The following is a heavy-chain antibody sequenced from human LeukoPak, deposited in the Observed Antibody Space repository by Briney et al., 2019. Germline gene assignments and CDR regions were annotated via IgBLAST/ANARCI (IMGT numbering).Heavy chain of an antibody. CDR3: ARRGQVVVPAAWFDP. V-gene: IGHV4-34*01. CDR1: GGSFSGYY. Sequence: SETLSLTCAVYGGSFSGYYWSWIRQPPGKGLEWIGEINHSGSTNYNPSLKSRVTISVDTSKNQFSLKLSSVTAADTAVYYCARRGQVVVPAAWFDPWGQGTLVTVSS. CDR2: INHSGST. D-gene: IGHD2-2*01. J-gene: IGHJ5*02.